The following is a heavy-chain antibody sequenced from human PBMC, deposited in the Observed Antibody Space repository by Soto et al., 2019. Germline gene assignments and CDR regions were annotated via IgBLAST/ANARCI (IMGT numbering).Heavy chain of an antibody. J-gene: IGHJ5*02. Sequence: GSLRLSCAASGFTFRSFTMNWVRQAPGKGLKWVSTISSNSAYIYYTDALRGRFTISRDNAKNSLHLQMNSLRAEDTAVYYCTRDASRDSSARGWFDPWGPGTLVTVSS. CDR3: TRDASRDSSARGWFDP. CDR2: ISSNSAYI. CDR1: GFTFRSFT. V-gene: IGHV3-21*01. D-gene: IGHD6-13*01.